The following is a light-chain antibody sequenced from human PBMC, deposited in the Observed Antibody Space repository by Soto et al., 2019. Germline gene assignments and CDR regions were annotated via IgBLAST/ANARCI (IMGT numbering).Light chain of an antibody. Sequence: SYELTQPPSVSVAPGETARITCGGNNIGSDTVHWYQQKPGQAPVVVVYDDSERPSGTPERISGSNSGDTATLTIRRVEAGDEADYYCLVWDSIGDNYVFGSGTKVTVL. CDR1: NIGSDT. V-gene: IGLV3-21*02. CDR2: DDS. CDR3: LVWDSIGDNYV. J-gene: IGLJ1*01.